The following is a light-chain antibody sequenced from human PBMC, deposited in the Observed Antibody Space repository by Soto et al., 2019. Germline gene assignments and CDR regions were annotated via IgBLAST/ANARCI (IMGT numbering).Light chain of an antibody. CDR3: QQYNNWLWT. CDR1: QSINAH. Sequence: EVVMTQSPATLSVSPGERVTLSCRASQSINAHLAWYQQKPGQAPRLLIHGASTRATGIPARFSGSGFGTEFIXXIXSXXSGDFAVYYCQQYNNWLWTFGQGTKVEIQ. CDR2: GAS. J-gene: IGKJ1*01. V-gene: IGKV3-15*01.